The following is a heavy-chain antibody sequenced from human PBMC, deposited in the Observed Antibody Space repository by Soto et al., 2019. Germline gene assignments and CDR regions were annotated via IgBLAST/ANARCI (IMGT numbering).Heavy chain of an antibody. CDR1: GYTFTSYG. V-gene: IGHV1-18*01. D-gene: IGHD3-10*01. J-gene: IGHJ5*02. Sequence: ASVKVSCKASGYTFTSYGISWVRQAPGQGLEWLGWISTYNKESNYAQKFQGRVTLTTDTSTNTAYMDLRSLRSDDTAVYYCARGRSGSSPWGQGTLVTVSS. CDR3: ARGRSGSSP. CDR2: ISTYNKES.